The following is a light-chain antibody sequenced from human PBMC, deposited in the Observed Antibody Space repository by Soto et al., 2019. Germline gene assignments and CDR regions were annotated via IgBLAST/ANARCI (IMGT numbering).Light chain of an antibody. CDR3: HRRKNWPSPFT. V-gene: IGKV3D-20*02. CDR2: SAS. CDR1: QSVGSSH. Sequence: EILLTPSLCTRSLSPGAQATLSCRASQSVGSSHLAWYQQKIGQAPMLLIYSASNRATGITARFSGSGAGTDFPLSLSSREAEAFAFYSCHRRKNWPSPFTFGHGTRRE. J-gene: IGKJ5*01.